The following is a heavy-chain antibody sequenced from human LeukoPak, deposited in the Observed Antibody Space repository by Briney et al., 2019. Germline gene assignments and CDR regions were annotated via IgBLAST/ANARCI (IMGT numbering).Heavy chain of an antibody. V-gene: IGHV3-48*03. CDR3: ARGGGSYPFFDY. Sequence: GESLRLSCAASGFTFGIYEMNWVRQTPGKGLEWVSYTSNSDTTRYYADSVKGRFTISRDNVKNSLYLQMNSLRAEDTAVYYCARGGGSYPFFDYWGQGTLVTVSS. CDR1: GFTFGIYE. CDR2: TSNSDTTR. J-gene: IGHJ4*02. D-gene: IGHD1-26*01.